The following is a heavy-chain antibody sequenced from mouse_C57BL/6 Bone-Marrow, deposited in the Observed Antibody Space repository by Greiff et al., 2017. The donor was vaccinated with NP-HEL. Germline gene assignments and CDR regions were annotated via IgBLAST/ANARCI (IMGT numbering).Heavy chain of an antibody. V-gene: IGHV1-19*01. Sequence: VQLKQSGPVLVKPGASVKMSCKASGYTFTDYYMNWVKQSHGKSLEWIGVINPYNGGTSYNQKFKGKATLTVDKSSSTAYMELNSLTSEDSAVYYCARGGITTADFDYWGQGTTLTVSS. D-gene: IGHD1-2*01. J-gene: IGHJ2*01. CDR2: INPYNGGT. CDR3: ARGGITTADFDY. CDR1: GYTFTDYY.